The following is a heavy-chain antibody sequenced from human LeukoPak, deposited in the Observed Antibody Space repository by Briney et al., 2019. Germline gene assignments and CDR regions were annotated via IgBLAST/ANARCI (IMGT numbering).Heavy chain of an antibody. CDR1: GSTFSSYA. CDR2: ISGSGGST. V-gene: IGHV3-23*01. D-gene: IGHD1-26*01. J-gene: IGHJ4*02. Sequence: GGSLRLSCAASGSTFSSYAMSWVRQAPGKGLEGVSAISGSGGSTYYADSVKGRFAISRDTSKNTLYLQMNSLRAEDTAVYYCAKSSYEWALLTAVDYWGQGTLVTVSS. CDR3: AKSSYEWALLTAVDY.